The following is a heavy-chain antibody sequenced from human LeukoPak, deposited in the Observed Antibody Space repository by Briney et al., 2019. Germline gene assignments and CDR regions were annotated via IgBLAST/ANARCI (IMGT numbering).Heavy chain of an antibody. CDR1: GYTFSSYE. J-gene: IGHJ4*02. D-gene: IGHD2-2*01. Sequence: PGGSLTLSCAASGYTFSSYEMNWVRQAPGKGLEWVSYISNSGSTIYYADSVKGRFTISRDNAKNSLYLQMNSLRAEDTAVYYCARDGGYCSSPNCHIDYWGQGTLVTVSS. CDR2: ISNSGSTI. V-gene: IGHV3-48*03. CDR3: ARDGGYCSSPNCHIDY.